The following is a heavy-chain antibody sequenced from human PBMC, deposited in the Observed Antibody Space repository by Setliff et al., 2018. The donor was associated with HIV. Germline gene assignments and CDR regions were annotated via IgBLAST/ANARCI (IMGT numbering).Heavy chain of an antibody. CDR1: GFTFSNYG. Sequence: SLRLSCGASGFTFSNYGMHWVRRAPGKGLEWVASISYHEKDTFYADSVKGRFTISRDNSKNMLYLQMNSLTTEDTAVYYCTKPTTVVTSYYFDSWGQGTQVTVS. J-gene: IGHJ4*02. CDR2: ISYHEKDT. D-gene: IGHD4-17*01. V-gene: IGHV3-30*18. CDR3: TKPTTVVTSYYFDS.